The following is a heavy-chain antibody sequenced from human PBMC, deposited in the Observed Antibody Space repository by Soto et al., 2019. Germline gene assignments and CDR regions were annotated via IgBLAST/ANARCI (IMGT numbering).Heavy chain of an antibody. J-gene: IGHJ4*02. Sequence: PSETLSLTCSFSGGFHSSYCWSWIRQPPGKGLEWIGYIHYTGSTNYNPSLKSRITISVDTSNNQFSLRLSSVTAADTAIYYCARGEGGVINFWGQGALVTVSS. V-gene: IGHV4-59*01. CDR1: GGFHSSYC. D-gene: IGHD3-10*01. CDR2: IHYTGST. CDR3: ARGEGGVINF.